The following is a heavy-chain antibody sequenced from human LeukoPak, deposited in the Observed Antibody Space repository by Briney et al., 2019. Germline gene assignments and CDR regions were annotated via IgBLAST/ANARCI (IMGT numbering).Heavy chain of an antibody. V-gene: IGHV3-48*02. Sequence: PGGSLRLSCAASGFTFSSYSMNWLRQAPGKGREGISYISSISSPIYYADYGKGRFTDSRDNAKNTLYLQMNGLRDEDTAVYYCAKDWRGYRNCADDWGQGTLVTVSS. CDR2: ISSISSPI. CDR3: AKDWRGYRNCADD. J-gene: IGHJ4*02. CDR1: GFTFSSYS. D-gene: IGHD5-18*01.